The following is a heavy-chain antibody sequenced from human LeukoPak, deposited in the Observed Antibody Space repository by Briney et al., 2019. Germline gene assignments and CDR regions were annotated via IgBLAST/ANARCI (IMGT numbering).Heavy chain of an antibody. D-gene: IGHD1-26*01. J-gene: IGHJ4*02. CDR1: GFTFSSYS. Sequence: GGSLRLSCAASGFTFSSYSMNWVRQAPGKGLEWVSYISSSSSTIYYADSVKGRFTISRDNAKNSLYLQMNSLRAEDTAVYYCARFRSGSYFDYWGKGTLVTVSS. CDR3: ARFRSGSYFDY. CDR2: ISSSSSTI. V-gene: IGHV3-48*01.